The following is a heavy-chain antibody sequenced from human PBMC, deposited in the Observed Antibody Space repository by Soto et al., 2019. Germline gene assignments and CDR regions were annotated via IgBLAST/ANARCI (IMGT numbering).Heavy chain of an antibody. D-gene: IGHD6-19*01. CDR3: ARDSGIAVAGTEYYYYGMDV. CDR1: GYTFTSYY. CDR2: INPSGGST. Sequence: VKVSCKASGYTFTSYYMHWVRQAPGQGLEWMGIINPSGGSTSYAQKFQGRVTMTRDTSTSTVYMELSSLRSEDTAVYYCARDSGIAVAGTEYYYYGMDVWGQGTTVTVSS. V-gene: IGHV1-46*01. J-gene: IGHJ6*02.